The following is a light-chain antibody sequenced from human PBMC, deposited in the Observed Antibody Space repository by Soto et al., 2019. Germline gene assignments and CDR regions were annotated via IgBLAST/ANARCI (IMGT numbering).Light chain of an antibody. V-gene: IGKV1-12*01. Sequence: DLQMTQSPSSVSASVGDRVTITCRASQGISNWLAWYQQQPGRAPKLLIYAASSLQSGVPSRFSGGGSGTHFTLIISSLQPEDFATYYCQQTNTFLPLTVGGGTKVELK. CDR2: AAS. CDR3: QQTNTFLPLT. J-gene: IGKJ4*01. CDR1: QGISNW.